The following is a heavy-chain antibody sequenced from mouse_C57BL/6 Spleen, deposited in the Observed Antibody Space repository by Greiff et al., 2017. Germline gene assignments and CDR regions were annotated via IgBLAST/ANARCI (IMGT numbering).Heavy chain of an antibody. CDR1: GFTFSDYG. D-gene: IGHD2-13*01. V-gene: IGHV5-17*01. CDR3: ARRLGYFDG. J-gene: IGHJ1*03. CDR2: ISSGSSTI. Sequence: EVQLVESGGGLVKPGGSLKLSCEASGFTFSDYGMHWVRQAPEKGLEWVAYISSGSSTIYYADKVKGRFTISRDNAKNTLFLQMTSLRSEDTAMYYCARRLGYFDGWGTGTTVTVST.